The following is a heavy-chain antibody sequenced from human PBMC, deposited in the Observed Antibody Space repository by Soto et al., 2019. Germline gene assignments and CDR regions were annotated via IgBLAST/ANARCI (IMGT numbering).Heavy chain of an antibody. CDR1: GGSINSGGYY. CDR3: ARVCGGDCHNGMDV. Sequence: SETLSLTCTVSGGSINSGGYYWSWIRQHPGKGLEWIGYIYYSGSTYHNPSLKSRVTISVDTSKNQFSLKLSSVTAADTAVYYCARVCGGDCHNGMDVCGEGTTVTVSS. J-gene: IGHJ6*04. D-gene: IGHD2-21*02. V-gene: IGHV4-31*03. CDR2: IYYSGST.